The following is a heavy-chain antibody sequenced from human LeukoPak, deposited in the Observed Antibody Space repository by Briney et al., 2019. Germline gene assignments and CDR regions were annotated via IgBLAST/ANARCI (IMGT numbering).Heavy chain of an antibody. Sequence: GGSLRLSCSASGFTFSSFAMFWVRQAQGKGLECVSGISSDGSRTNYADSVKARFTISRDNSKVTLYLQMTSLRPEDTAIYYCVKDPSGNYFYFDYWGQGTLVTVSS. CDR1: GFTFSSFA. CDR2: ISSDGSRT. D-gene: IGHD1-26*01. CDR3: VKDPSGNYFYFDY. J-gene: IGHJ4*02. V-gene: IGHV3-64D*09.